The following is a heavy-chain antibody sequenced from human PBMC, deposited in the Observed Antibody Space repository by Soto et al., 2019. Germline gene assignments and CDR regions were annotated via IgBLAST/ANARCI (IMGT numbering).Heavy chain of an antibody. Sequence: EVQLVESGGGLVKPWGSLRLSCAASGFTFSSYSMNWVRQAPGKGLEWVSSISSSSSYIYYAASVKGRFTISRDNAKNSLYLQMNSLRAEDTAVYYCARDLYSSSARYVDYWGQGTLVTVAS. CDR1: GFTFSSYS. J-gene: IGHJ4*02. V-gene: IGHV3-21*01. CDR2: ISSSSSYI. CDR3: ARDLYSSSARYVDY. D-gene: IGHD6-6*01.